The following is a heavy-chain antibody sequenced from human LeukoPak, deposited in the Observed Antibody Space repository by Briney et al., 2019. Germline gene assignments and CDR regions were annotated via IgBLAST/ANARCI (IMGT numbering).Heavy chain of an antibody. CDR3: TRDEGSHLDYYGSGSSPL. CDR2: IRSKAYGGTT. V-gene: IGHV3-49*04. J-gene: IGHJ4*02. CDR1: GFTFGDYA. Sequence: GGSLRLSCTASGFTFGDYAMSWVRQAPGKGLEWVGFIRSKAYGGTTEYAASVKGRFTISRDDSKSIAYLQMNSLKTEDTAVYYCTRDEGSHLDYYGSGSSPLWGQGTLVTVSS. D-gene: IGHD3-10*01.